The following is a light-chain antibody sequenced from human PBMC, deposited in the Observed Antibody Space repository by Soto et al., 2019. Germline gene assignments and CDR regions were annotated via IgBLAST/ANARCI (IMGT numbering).Light chain of an antibody. CDR2: TNN. Sequence: QPVLTQPPSASGTPGQRVTISCSGSNSNIGGTTVNWYQQLPGTAPKLLLYTNNQRPPGVPDRFSGSKSGTSAALAISGLQSEDEADYYCAAWDDSVNGPVFGGGTKLTVL. J-gene: IGLJ3*02. CDR3: AAWDDSVNGPV. V-gene: IGLV1-44*01. CDR1: NSNIGGTT.